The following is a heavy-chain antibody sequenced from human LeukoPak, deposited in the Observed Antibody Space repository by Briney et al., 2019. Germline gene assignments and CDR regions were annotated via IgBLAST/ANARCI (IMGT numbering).Heavy chain of an antibody. J-gene: IGHJ4*02. Sequence: GRSLRLSRAASGFTFSSYGMHWVRQAPGKGLEWVAVIWYDGSNKYYADSVKGRFTISRDNSKNTLYLQMNSLRAEDTAVYYCARSDSGYGHLDYWGQGTLVTVSS. D-gene: IGHD5-12*01. CDR2: IWYDGSNK. CDR3: ARSDSGYGHLDY. CDR1: GFTFSSYG. V-gene: IGHV3-33*01.